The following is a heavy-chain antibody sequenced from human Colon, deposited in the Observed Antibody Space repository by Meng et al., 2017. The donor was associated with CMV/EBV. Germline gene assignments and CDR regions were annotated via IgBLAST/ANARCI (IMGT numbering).Heavy chain of an antibody. CDR1: GYSFTTYG. CDR3: ARGVTGTPRAFDY. V-gene: IGHV1-18*01. J-gene: IGHJ4*02. D-gene: IGHD1-7*01. CDR2: IRTYNGDT. Sequence: ASVKVSCKASGYSFTTYGISWVRQAPGQGLEWIGWIRTYNGDTNYAQNFQGRLTMTTDRSTSTAYMELTSLKSDDTAVYYCARGVTGTPRAFDYWGQGTLVTVSS.